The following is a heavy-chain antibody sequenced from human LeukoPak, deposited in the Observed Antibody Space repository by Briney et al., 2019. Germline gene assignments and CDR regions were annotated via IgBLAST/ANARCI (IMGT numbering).Heavy chain of an antibody. D-gene: IGHD1-26*01. V-gene: IGHV3-33*01. CDR3: ASLPSYSGSYLDY. CDR2: IWYDGSIK. CDR1: GFTFSIYG. J-gene: IGHJ4*02. Sequence: GGSLRSSSAASGFTFSIYGMHWVCHAPRKGLEWVAVIWYDGSIKYYADSVKRRFTISRDNSKNTPYLQMNSLRAEDTAVSYCASLPSYSGSYLDYWGQGTLVTVSS.